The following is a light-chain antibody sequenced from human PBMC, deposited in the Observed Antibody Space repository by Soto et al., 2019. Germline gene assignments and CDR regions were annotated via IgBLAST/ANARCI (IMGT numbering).Light chain of an antibody. CDR3: QQYNNWPLT. CDR2: GAS. CDR1: QRVSSK. V-gene: IGKV3-15*01. J-gene: IGKJ1*01. Sequence: EIVMTQSPATLSVSPGERATLSCRASQRVSSKLAWYQQKPGRAPRLLIYGASSRVTGIPARFSGSGSGTEFTLTISSLQSEDFAVYYCQQYNNWPLTFGQGTKVEIK.